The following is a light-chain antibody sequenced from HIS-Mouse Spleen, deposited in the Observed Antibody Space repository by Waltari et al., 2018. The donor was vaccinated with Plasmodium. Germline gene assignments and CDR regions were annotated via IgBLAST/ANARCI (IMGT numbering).Light chain of an antibody. CDR2: GAS. CDR1: QRFSSN. V-gene: IGKV3-15*01. CDR3: QQYNNWSFT. J-gene: IGKJ3*01. Sequence: EIVMTQSPATLSVSSGERATRTCRASQRFSSNLAWYQQKHGQAPRLLIYGASTRATGIPARFSGSGSGTEFTLTISSLQSEDFAVYDCQQYNNWSFTFGPGTKVDIK.